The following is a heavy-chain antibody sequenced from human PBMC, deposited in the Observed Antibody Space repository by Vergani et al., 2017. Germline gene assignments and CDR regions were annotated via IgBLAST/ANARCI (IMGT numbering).Heavy chain of an antibody. D-gene: IGHD3-10*01. V-gene: IGHV3-23*01. J-gene: IGHJ4*02. Sequence: EVQLLESGGGLVQPGGSLRLSCAASGFTFSSYAMSWVRQAPGKGLEWVSAISGSGGSTYYADSVKGRFTISRDNSKNTLYLQMNSLRAEDTSVYYCAKDYTMVRGVIITPLDHFAYGGQGSRVTVSS. CDR1: GFTFSSYA. CDR3: AKDYTMVRGVIITPLDHFAY. CDR2: ISGSGGST.